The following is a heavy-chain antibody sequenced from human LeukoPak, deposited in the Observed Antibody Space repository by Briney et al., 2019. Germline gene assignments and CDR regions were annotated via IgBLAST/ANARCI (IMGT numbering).Heavy chain of an antibody. D-gene: IGHD2-2*01. CDR2: ISAYNGNT. V-gene: IGHV1-18*01. CDR3: ARDLGRYCSSTSCWGYYFDY. Sequence: ASVKVSCKASGYTFTSYGISWVRQAPGQGLEWMGWISAYNGNTNYAQKLQGRVTMTTDTSTSTAYMELRSLRSDDTAVYYCARDLGRYCSSTSCWGYYFDYWGQGTLVTVSS. J-gene: IGHJ4*02. CDR1: GYTFTSYG.